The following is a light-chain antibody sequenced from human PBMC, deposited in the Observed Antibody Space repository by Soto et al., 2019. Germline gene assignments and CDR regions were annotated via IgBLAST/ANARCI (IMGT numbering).Light chain of an antibody. CDR1: ESVASRH. Sequence: ELVLTQSPGTLSSSPGERATLSCRASESVASRHLAWYRQKPGQTPRLLIYDASSRATGIPDRISGSRSGRDFTPTISRLEPEDLAVYYCQQYGSAPFTFGPGTKVVI. CDR2: DAS. V-gene: IGKV3-20*01. J-gene: IGKJ3*01. CDR3: QQYGSAPFT.